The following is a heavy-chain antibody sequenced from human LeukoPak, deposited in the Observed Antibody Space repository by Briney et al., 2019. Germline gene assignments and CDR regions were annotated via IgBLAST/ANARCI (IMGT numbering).Heavy chain of an antibody. D-gene: IGHD4-17*01. CDR1: GFTFSSYW. V-gene: IGHV3-7*03. Sequence: PGGSLRLSCAASGFTFSSYWMSWVRQAPGKGLEWVANIKQDGSEKYYVDSVKGRFTISRDNSKNTLYLQMNSLRAEDTAVYYCAKDDWGDYGDYGTLNYWGQGTLVTVSS. CDR3: AKDDWGDYGDYGTLNY. J-gene: IGHJ4*02. CDR2: IKQDGSEK.